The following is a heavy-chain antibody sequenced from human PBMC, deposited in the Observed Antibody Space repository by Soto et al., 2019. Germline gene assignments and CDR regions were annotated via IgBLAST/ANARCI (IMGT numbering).Heavy chain of an antibody. J-gene: IGHJ4*02. CDR2: IYYSGST. V-gene: IGHV4-30-4*01. Sequence: SETLSLTCTVSGGSISSSDYYWSWIRQPPGKGLEWIGYIYYSGSTYYNPSLKSRVTISVDTSKNQFSLNLSSVTAADTAVYYCARKDYGGDYFDYWGQGTLVTVSS. D-gene: IGHD4-17*01. CDR3: ARKDYGGDYFDY. CDR1: GGSISSSDYY.